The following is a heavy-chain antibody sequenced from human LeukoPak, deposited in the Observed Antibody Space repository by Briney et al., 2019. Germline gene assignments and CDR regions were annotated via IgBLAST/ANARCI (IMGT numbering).Heavy chain of an antibody. D-gene: IGHD3-10*01. V-gene: IGHV3-11*01. CDR2: ISSSGSTI. J-gene: IGHJ4*02. CDR1: GFIFSDYY. Sequence: GGSLRLSCAASGFIFSDYYMSWIRQAPGKGLEWVSYISSSGSTIYYADSVKGRFTISRDNAKNSLYLQMNSLRTEDTAVYYCARGGGSGSSTLYYFDYWGQGTLVTVSS. CDR3: ARGGGSGSSTLYYFDY.